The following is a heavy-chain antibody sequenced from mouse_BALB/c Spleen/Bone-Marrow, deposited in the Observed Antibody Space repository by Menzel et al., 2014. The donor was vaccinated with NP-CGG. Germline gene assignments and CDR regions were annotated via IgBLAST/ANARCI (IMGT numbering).Heavy chain of an antibody. CDR2: INPDSSTI. D-gene: IGHD2-14*01. V-gene: IGHV4-1*02. Sequence: EVQRVESGGGLVQPGGSLKLSCAASGFDFSRYWMNWVRQAPRKGLEWIGEINPDSSTINYTPFLKDKFIISRDNAKNTLYLQMSKVRSEDTALYYCARPYYRYLYFDYWGQGTTLTVSS. CDR3: ARPYYRYLYFDY. CDR1: GFDFSRYW. J-gene: IGHJ2*01.